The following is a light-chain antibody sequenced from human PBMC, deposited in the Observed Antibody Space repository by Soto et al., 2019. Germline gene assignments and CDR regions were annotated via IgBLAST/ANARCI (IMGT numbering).Light chain of an antibody. Sequence: EIVLTQSPATLSLSSGERATISSRASQSVSSYLAWYQQKPGQAPRLLIYDASNRATGIPARFSGSGPGTDFTLTISSLEPEDFAVFYCQQRSNWPSTFGQGTKVDIK. CDR2: DAS. CDR1: QSVSSY. J-gene: IGKJ1*01. CDR3: QQRSNWPST. V-gene: IGKV3-11*01.